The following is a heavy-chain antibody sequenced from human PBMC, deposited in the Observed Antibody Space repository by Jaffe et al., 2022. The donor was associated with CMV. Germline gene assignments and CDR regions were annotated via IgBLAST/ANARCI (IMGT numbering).Heavy chain of an antibody. CDR3: ARQKGLGYCSGGSCYGSNWFDP. V-gene: IGHV5-51*01. Sequence: EVQLVQSGAEVKKPGESLKISCKGSGYSFTSYWIGWVRQMPGKGLEWMGIIYPGDSDTRYSPSFQGQVTISADKSISTAYLQWSSLKASDTAMYYCARQKGLGYCSGGSCYGSNWFDPWGQGTLVTVSS. CDR2: IYPGDSDT. D-gene: IGHD2-15*01. CDR1: GYSFTSYW. J-gene: IGHJ5*02.